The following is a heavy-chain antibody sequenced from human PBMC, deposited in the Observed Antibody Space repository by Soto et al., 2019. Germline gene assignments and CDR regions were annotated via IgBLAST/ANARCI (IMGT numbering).Heavy chain of an antibody. D-gene: IGHD1-7*01. CDR3: ARGRNWNYDGYYYYYGMHV. J-gene: IGHJ6*02. V-gene: IGHV4-59*01. CDR2: IYYSGST. Sequence: LSLTCTVSGGSISSYYWSWIRQPPVKGLEWIGYIYYSGSTNYNPSLKSRVTISVDTSKNQFFLKLSSVTAADTAVYYCARGRNWNYDGYYYYYGMHVWGQGTTVTVSS. CDR1: GGSISSYY.